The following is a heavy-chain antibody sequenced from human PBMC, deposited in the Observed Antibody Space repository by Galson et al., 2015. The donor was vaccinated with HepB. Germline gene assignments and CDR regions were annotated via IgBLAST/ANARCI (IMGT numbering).Heavy chain of an antibody. D-gene: IGHD6-13*01. CDR2: ISGGGGTT. J-gene: IGHJ4*02. CDR3: AVGRGDYSIGLFDY. Sequence: SLRLSCAASEFTFNIYGMSWVRQAPGKGLEWVSSISGGGGTTWDADSVKGPVTISRENSQNTVFLQMNSLRAEDTAVYYCAVGRGDYSIGLFDYWGQGTLVTVSS. CDR1: EFTFNIYG. V-gene: IGHV3-23*01.